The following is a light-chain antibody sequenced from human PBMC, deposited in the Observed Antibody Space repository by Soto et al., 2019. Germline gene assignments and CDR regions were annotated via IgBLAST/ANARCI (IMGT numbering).Light chain of an antibody. CDR2: DAS. CDR3: QYYGGSPYT. Sequence: EIVLTQSPGTLSLSPGERATLSCRASQSVSSYYLAWYQQRPGQAPRLLIDDASNRATGIPDRLSGSGSGTDFTLTISRLEPEDFAMYYCQYYGGSPYTFGQGTKLEIK. V-gene: IGKV3-20*01. J-gene: IGKJ2*01. CDR1: QSVSSYY.